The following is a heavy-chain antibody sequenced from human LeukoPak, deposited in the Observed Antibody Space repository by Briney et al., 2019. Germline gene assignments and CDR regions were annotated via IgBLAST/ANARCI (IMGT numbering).Heavy chain of an antibody. D-gene: IGHD6-6*01. Sequence: GGSLRLSCAASGFTVSNNYMRWVRQAPGKGLEWVAVVWYDGSPKLYADSVKGRFTISGDYSKNTLYLQMNSLRVEDTAVYYCARDQSLYSSSSVIDFWGQGTLVTVSS. CDR3: ARDQSLYSSSSVIDF. J-gene: IGHJ4*02. CDR2: VWYDGSPK. CDR1: GFTVSNNY. V-gene: IGHV3-33*08.